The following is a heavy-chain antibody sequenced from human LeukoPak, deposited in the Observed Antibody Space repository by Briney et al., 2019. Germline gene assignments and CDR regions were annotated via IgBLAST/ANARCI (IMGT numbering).Heavy chain of an antibody. CDR1: GFTFSSYW. Sequence: GGSLRLSCAASGFTFSSYWMSWVRQAPGKGLEWVANIKQDGSEKYYVDSVKGRFTISRDNAKNSLYLQMNSLRAEDTAVYYCARGAGGSYSSSDYWGQGTLVTVSS. V-gene: IGHV3-7*01. J-gene: IGHJ4*02. CDR3: ARGAGGSYSSSDY. CDR2: IKQDGSEK. D-gene: IGHD1-26*01.